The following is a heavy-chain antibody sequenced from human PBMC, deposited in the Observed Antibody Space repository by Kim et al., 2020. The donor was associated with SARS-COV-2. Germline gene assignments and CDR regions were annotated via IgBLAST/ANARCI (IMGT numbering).Heavy chain of an antibody. V-gene: IGHV4-34*01. D-gene: IGHD3-22*01. J-gene: IGHJ5*02. CDR3: AKGGGPTYYYDSSGSYKWFDP. CDR2: INHSGST. CDR1: GGSFSGYY. Sequence: SETLSLTCAVYGGSFSGYYWSWIRQPPGKGLEWIGEINHSGSTNYNPSLKSRVNISVDTSKNQFSLKLSSVTAADTAVYYCAKGGGPTYYYDSSGSYKWFDPWGQATMVTVSS.